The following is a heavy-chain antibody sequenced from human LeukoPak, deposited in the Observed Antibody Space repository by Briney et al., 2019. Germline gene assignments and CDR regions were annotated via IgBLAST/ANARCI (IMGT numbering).Heavy chain of an antibody. CDR3: ARAGRGRDTSHYYFDP. CDR1: GFTFSSYA. J-gene: IGHJ4*02. Sequence: GGSLRLSCAASGFTFSSYAMSWVRQAPGKGLEWVSGISASGGSTYYADSVKGRFTISRDNSKNTVFLQMRSVRVEDTAVYFCARAGRGRDTSHYYFDPWGRGTQVSVSS. V-gene: IGHV3-23*01. CDR2: ISASGGST. D-gene: IGHD3-10*01.